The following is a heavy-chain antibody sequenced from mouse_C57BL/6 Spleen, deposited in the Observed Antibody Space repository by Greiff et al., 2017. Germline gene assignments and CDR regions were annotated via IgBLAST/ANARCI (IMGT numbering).Heavy chain of an antibody. J-gene: IGHJ4*01. CDR3: AGHDPYSYYDSMDY. CDR2: FYPGSGSI. V-gene: IGHV1-62-2*01. D-gene: IGHD1-1*01. CDR1: GYTFTEYT. Sequence: QVQLQQSGAELVQPGASVKLSCKASGYTFTEYTIHWVKQRSGQGLEWIGWFYPGSGSIKYNEKFKVKATLTADKSSSTTYMELRSLTSEDSSVYFCAGHDPYSYYDSMDYWGQGTSVTVSS.